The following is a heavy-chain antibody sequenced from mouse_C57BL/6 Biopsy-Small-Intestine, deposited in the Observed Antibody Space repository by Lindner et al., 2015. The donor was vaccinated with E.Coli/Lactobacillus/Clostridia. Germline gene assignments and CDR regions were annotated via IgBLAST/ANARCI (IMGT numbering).Heavy chain of an antibody. D-gene: IGHD2-2*01. CDR1: GYTFTDCN. CDR2: INPNNGGT. Sequence: VQLQESGPELVKPGASVKMSCKASGYTFTDCNMHWVKQSHGKSLEWIGYINPNNGGTSYNQKFKGKATLTVNKSSSTAYMELRSLTSEDSAVYYCAIYYGYDVGFAYWGQGTLVTVSA. J-gene: IGHJ3*01. CDR3: AIYYGYDVGFAY. V-gene: IGHV1-22*01.